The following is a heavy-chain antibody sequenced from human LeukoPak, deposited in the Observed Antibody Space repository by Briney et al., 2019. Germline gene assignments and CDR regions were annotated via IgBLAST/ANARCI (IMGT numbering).Heavy chain of an antibody. D-gene: IGHD2-15*01. V-gene: IGHV3-23*01. Sequence: GGSLRLSCAASGFTFSSYGMHWVRQAPGKGLELVSGIYGSDDKTVYGDAVKGRFTISRDNSKNTLYLQMNSLRADDTAVYYCAKTQGYYDAWGQGALVTVSS. CDR1: GFTFSSYG. J-gene: IGHJ5*02. CDR2: IYGSDDKT. CDR3: AKTQGYYDA.